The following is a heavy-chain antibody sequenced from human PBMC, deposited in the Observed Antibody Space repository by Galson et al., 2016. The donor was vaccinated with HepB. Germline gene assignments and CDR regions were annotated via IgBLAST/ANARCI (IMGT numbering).Heavy chain of an antibody. J-gene: IGHJ4*02. V-gene: IGHV3-23*01. Sequence: SLRLSCAASGFTFKTYGMAWFRQAPGKGLDWVSTISARSENIHYADFVKGRLTISRDDSKDTLYLQMNTLRGDDTALYFCLKDPSRLDDWTYANWGRGTLVTVSS. CDR3: LKDPSRLDDWTYAN. CDR1: GFTFKTYG. D-gene: IGHD3-16*01. CDR2: ISARSENI.